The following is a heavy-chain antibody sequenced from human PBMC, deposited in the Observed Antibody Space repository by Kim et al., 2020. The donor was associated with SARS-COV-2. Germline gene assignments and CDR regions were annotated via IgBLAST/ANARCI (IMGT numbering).Heavy chain of an antibody. CDR1: GFTFSSYW. CDR3: ARVFGSANGWFDP. Sequence: GGSLRLSCAASGFTFSSYWMHWVRQAPGKGLVWVSRINSDGSSTSYADSVKGRFTISRDNAKNTLYLQMNSLRAEDTAVYYCARVFGSANGWFDPWGQGTLVTVSS. V-gene: IGHV3-74*01. D-gene: IGHD3-3*01. J-gene: IGHJ5*02. CDR2: INSDGSST.